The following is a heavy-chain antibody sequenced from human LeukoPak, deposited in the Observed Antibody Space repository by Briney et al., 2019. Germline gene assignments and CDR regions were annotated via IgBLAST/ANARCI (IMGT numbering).Heavy chain of an antibody. J-gene: IGHJ6*03. CDR3: AKDRGLRHYYYYMDV. CDR1: GFTFDDYA. Sequence: QTGGSLRLSCAASGFTFDDYAMHWVRQAPGKGLERVSLISWDGGSTYYADSVKGRFTISRDNSKNSPYLQMNSLRAEDTALYYCAKDRGLRHYYYYMDVWGKGTTVTVSS. V-gene: IGHV3-43D*03. D-gene: IGHD5/OR15-5a*01. CDR2: ISWDGGST.